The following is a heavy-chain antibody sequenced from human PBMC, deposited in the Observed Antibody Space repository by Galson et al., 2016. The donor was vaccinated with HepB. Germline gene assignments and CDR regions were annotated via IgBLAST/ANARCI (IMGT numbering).Heavy chain of an antibody. J-gene: IGHJ2*01. CDR2: IWYDGTNE. D-gene: IGHD3-10*01. V-gene: IGHV3-33*01. CDR1: GFTFSNFG. Sequence: SLRLSCAASGFTFSNFGMHWVRQAPGKGLEWVAIIWYDGTNEYYADSVKGRFTISRDNSKNTLHLQMSSLRAEDTAVYYCARELDLGFGDSWDGGFFDLWGRGTLVTVSS. CDR3: ARELDLGFGDSWDGGFFDL.